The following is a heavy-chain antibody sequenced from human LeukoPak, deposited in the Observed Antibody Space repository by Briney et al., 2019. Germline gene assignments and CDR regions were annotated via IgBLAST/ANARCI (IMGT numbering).Heavy chain of an antibody. CDR2: IYYSGST. CDR3: ASRVYVWGSYRQGDYFDY. V-gene: IGHV4-61*01. CDR1: GGSVSNGSYY. Sequence: TSETLSLTCTVSGGSVSNGSYYWSWIRQPPGKGLEWIGYIYYSGSTNYNPSLKSRVTISVDTSKNQFSLKLSSVTAADTAVYYCASRVYVWGSYRQGDYFDYWGRGTLVTVSS. D-gene: IGHD3-16*02. J-gene: IGHJ4*02.